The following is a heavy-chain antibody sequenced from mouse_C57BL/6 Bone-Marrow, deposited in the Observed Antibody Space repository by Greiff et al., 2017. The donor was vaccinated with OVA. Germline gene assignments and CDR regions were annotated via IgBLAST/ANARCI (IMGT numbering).Heavy chain of an antibody. J-gene: IGHJ1*03. Sequence: EVKLMESGGGLVQPGESLKLSCESNEYEFPSHDMSWVRKTPEKRLELVAAINSDGGSTYYPDTMERRFIISRDNTKKTLYLQMSSLRSEDTALYYCARHGTGTSSYWYFDVWGTGTTVTVSS. V-gene: IGHV5-2*01. D-gene: IGHD4-1*01. CDR1: EYEFPSHD. CDR3: ARHGTGTSSYWYFDV. CDR2: INSDGGST.